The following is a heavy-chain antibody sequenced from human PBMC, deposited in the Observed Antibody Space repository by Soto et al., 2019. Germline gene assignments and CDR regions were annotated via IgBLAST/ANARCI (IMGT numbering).Heavy chain of an antibody. J-gene: IGHJ4*02. D-gene: IGHD3-3*01. V-gene: IGHV3-30*18. CDR1: GFNFRTYA. CDR3: VKDRGLGQRHFDH. Sequence: QVQLVESGGGVVQPGRSLRLSCAASGFNFRTYAMHWVRQAPGKGLEWVSVVSYDGSVKNYADSVKGRFTMSRDNSKRTVDLQMNSLRGDDTALYYCVKDRGLGQRHFDHWGQGTLVTGSS. CDR2: VSYDGSVK.